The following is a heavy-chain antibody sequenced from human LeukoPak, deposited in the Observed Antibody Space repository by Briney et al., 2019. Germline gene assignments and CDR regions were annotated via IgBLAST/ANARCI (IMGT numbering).Heavy chain of an antibody. Sequence: PSETLSLTCTVSGGSISSYYWSWIRQPPGKGLEWIGYIYYSGSTNYNPSLKSRVTISVDTSKNQFSLRLSSVTAADTAVYYCARSVVAATLYYFDYWGQGTPVTVSS. D-gene: IGHD2-15*01. CDR3: ARSVVAATLYYFDY. V-gene: IGHV4-59*08. CDR2: IYYSGST. CDR1: GGSISSYY. J-gene: IGHJ4*02.